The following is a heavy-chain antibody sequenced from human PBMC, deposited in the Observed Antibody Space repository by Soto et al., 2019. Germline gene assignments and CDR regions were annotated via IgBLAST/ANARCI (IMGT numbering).Heavy chain of an antibody. CDR2: IIPILGIA. D-gene: IGHD2-15*01. V-gene: IGHV1-69*02. J-gene: IGHJ4*02. CDR1: GGTFSSYT. Sequence: GASVKVSCKASGGTFSSYTISWVRQAPGQRLEWMGRIIPILGIANYAQKLQGRVTMTTDTSTSTAYMELRSLRSDDTAVYYCARLTGYCSGGSCYWANFDYWGQGTLVTVSS. CDR3: ARLTGYCSGGSCYWANFDY.